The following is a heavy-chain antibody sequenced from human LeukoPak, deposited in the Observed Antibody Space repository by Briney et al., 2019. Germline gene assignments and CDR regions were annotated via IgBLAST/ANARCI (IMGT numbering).Heavy chain of an antibody. CDR2: INGSDGST. J-gene: IGHJ4*02. CDR1: GFTFSSYA. CDR3: AKFRQKWEPYFDY. V-gene: IGHV3-23*01. D-gene: IGHD1-26*01. Sequence: GGSLRLSCAASGFTFSSYAMSWVRQTPGKGLEWVSSINGSDGSTYYADSVKGRFTISRDNSKNTLYVQMKSLRAEDTAVYYCAKFRQKWEPYFDYWGQGTLVTVSS.